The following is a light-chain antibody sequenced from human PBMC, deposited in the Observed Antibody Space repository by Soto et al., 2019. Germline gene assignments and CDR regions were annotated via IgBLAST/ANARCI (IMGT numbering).Light chain of an antibody. Sequence: QSALTQPPSVSGAPGQRVTISCTGSSSNIGTGYDVHWYQQLPGTAPKLLIYDNNHRPSGVPDRFSGSKSGTSASLAISGLRSEDEADYYCAAWDDSLSGYVFGTGTKVTVL. V-gene: IGLV1-40*01. CDR2: DNN. J-gene: IGLJ1*01. CDR3: AAWDDSLSGYV. CDR1: SSNIGTGYD.